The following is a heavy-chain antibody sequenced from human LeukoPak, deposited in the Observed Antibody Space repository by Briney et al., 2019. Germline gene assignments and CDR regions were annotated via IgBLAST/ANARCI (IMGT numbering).Heavy chain of an antibody. CDR1: GYTFTSYG. Sequence: ASVKVSCKASGYTFTSYGINWVRQATGQGLEWMGWMNPNSGNTGYAQKFQGRVTMTRSIFISTAYMELSSLRSEDTAVYYCARDKAAMAIDYWGQGTLVTVSS. V-gene: IGHV1-8*02. CDR3: ARDKAAMAIDY. CDR2: MNPNSGNT. D-gene: IGHD5-18*01. J-gene: IGHJ4*02.